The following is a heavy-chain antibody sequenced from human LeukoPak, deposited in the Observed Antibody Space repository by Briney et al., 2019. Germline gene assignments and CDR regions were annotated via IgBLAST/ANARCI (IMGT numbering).Heavy chain of an antibody. V-gene: IGHV1-69*10. CDR3: ARHYDSSRNWFDP. CDR1: GGTFSSYA. CDR2: IFPILGIA. Sequence: SVKVSCKASGGTFSSYAISWVRQAPGQGLEWMGGIFPILGIANYAQKFQGRVTITADKSTSTAYMELSSLRSEDTAVYYCARHYDSSRNWFDPWGQGTLVTVSS. D-gene: IGHD3-22*01. J-gene: IGHJ5*02.